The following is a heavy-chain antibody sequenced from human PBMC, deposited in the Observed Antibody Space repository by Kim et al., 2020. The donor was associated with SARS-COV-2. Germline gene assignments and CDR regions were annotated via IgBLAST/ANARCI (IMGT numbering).Heavy chain of an antibody. CDR3: ARGGGYYDSSGYYYGADY. D-gene: IGHD3-22*01. CDR2: ISYDGSNK. Sequence: GESLKISCAASGFTFSSYAMHWVRQAPGKGLEWVAVISYDGSNKYYADSVKGRFTISRDNSKNTLYLQMNSLRAEDTAVYYCARGGGYYDSSGYYYGADYWGQGTLVTVSS. J-gene: IGHJ4*02. V-gene: IGHV3-30*04. CDR1: GFTFSSYA.